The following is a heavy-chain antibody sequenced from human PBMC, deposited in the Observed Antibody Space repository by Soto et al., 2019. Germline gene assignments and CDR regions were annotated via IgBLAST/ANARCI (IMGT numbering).Heavy chain of an antibody. CDR2: TYYRSKWYH. V-gene: IGHV6-1*01. CDR3: ARETAHQQLVHLFYFFDF. Sequence: SQTLSLTCAISGDSVSSDSAAWNWIRQSPSRGLEWLGRTYYRSKWYHDYAVSVKSRITINPDTSTNQFSLQLNSVTPEDSAVYYCARETAHQQLVHLFYFFDFWGQGTLVTVSS. J-gene: IGHJ4*02. CDR1: GDSVSSDSAA. D-gene: IGHD6-13*01.